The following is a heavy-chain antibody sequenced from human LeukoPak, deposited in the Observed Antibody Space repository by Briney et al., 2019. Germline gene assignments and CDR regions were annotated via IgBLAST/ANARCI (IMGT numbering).Heavy chain of an antibody. Sequence: PSETLSLTCTVSGGAISSYHWSWIRQPAGKGLEWIRRIYPSGSTNYNPSLKSRVTMSVDTSKNQFSLELSSVTAADTAVYYCARVGDYALKDWGKGTLVTVSS. J-gene: IGHJ4*02. CDR1: GGAISSYH. CDR2: IYPSGST. V-gene: IGHV4-4*07. CDR3: ARVGDYALKD. D-gene: IGHD3-16*01.